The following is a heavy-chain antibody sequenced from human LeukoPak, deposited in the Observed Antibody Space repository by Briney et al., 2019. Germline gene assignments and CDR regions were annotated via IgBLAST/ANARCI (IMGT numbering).Heavy chain of an antibody. V-gene: IGHV3-9*03. CDR1: GFTFDDYA. D-gene: IGHD6-13*01. CDR3: VKDHSSSWYATFDY. Sequence: PGESLRLSCAASGFTFDDYAMHWVRQAPGKGLEWVSGISWNSGTIGYADSVKGRFTISRDNAKKSLYLQMNSLRAEDMALYYCVKDHSSSWYATFDYWGQGTLVTVSS. CDR2: ISWNSGTI. J-gene: IGHJ4*02.